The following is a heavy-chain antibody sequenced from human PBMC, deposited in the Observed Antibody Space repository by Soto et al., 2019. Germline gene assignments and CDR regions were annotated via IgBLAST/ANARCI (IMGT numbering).Heavy chain of an antibody. CDR3: AKEKPTTTCFDS. CDR1: GYSFAGYW. CDR2: IDPSDSQT. D-gene: IGHD1-1*01. J-gene: IGHJ4*02. V-gene: IGHV5-10-1*01. Sequence: GESLKISCKGSGYSFAGYWITWVRQKPGKGLEWMGRIDPSDSQTYYSPSFRGHVTISVTKSITTVFLQWSSLRAEDTAVYYCAKEKPTTTCFDSWGQGTLVTVSS.